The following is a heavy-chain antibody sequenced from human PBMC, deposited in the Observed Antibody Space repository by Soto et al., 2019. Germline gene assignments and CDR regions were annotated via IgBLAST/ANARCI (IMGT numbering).Heavy chain of an antibody. CDR2: IKPSDGDT. D-gene: IGHD1-1*01. Sequence: QVNLVQSGAEVKKPGASVKLSCQASGYSFSNYYMHWVRQAPGQGLEWMGIIKPSDGDTIYAQSFQGRVSVTGDTSTSTVYMEPKGLAYEDPAVYYCAKDRGGTDWENEGIEIWGQGTKVTVSS. J-gene: IGHJ3*02. CDR1: GYSFSNYY. CDR3: AKDRGGTDWENEGIEI. V-gene: IGHV1-46*03.